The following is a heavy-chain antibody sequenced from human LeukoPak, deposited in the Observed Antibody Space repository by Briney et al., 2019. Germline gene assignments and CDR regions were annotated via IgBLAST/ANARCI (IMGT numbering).Heavy chain of an antibody. Sequence: GGSLRLSCAASGFTVSSNYMSWVRQAPGKGLEWVGRARVKANSYTTEYAASVKGRFSISTDDSRNSLYLHMDSLKVEDTAIYYCVRSGSAAQADFPYNAMHVWGQGTTVTVSS. J-gene: IGHJ6*02. CDR2: ARVKANSYTT. CDR3: VRSGSAAQADFPYNAMHV. V-gene: IGHV3-72*01. CDR1: GFTVSSNY. D-gene: IGHD1-26*01.